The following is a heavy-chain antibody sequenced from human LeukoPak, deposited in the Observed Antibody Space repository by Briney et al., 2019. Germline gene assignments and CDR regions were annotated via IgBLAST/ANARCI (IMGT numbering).Heavy chain of an antibody. D-gene: IGHD3-9*01. Sequence: GASVKVSCKASGGTFSSYAISWVRQAPGQGLEWMGGIIPIFGTANYAQKFQGRVTITADESTSTAYMELSSLRSEDTAVYYCAGGYYDVLTGLSWFDPWGQGTLVTVSS. V-gene: IGHV1-69*13. CDR2: IIPIFGTA. CDR1: GGTFSSYA. J-gene: IGHJ5*02. CDR3: AGGYYDVLTGLSWFDP.